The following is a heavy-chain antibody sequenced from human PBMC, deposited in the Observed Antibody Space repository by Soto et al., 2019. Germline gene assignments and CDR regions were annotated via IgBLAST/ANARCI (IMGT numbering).Heavy chain of an antibody. J-gene: IGHJ4*01. CDR2: IVVVSGNT. Sequence: SVKVSCKASGFTFISSAVQWVRQALGQRLEWIGWIVVVSGNTNYAQKFQERVTITRDMSTSTAYMELSSLRSEDTAVYYCAADYYDTNAYYYDYWGQGTLVTVSP. CDR1: GFTFISSA. CDR3: AADYYDTNAYYYDY. V-gene: IGHV1-58*01. D-gene: IGHD3-22*01.